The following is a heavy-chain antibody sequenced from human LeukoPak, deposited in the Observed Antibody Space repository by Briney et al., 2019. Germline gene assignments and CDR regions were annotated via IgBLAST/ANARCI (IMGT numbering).Heavy chain of an antibody. CDR2: IDHSGST. V-gene: IGHV4-39*07. CDR3: ARDSALAQAVMDY. J-gene: IGHJ4*02. CDR1: GGPISSGSYY. D-gene: IGHD6-19*01. Sequence: SETLSLTCTVSGGPISSGSYYWSWIRQPAGKGLEWTGSIDHSGSTYYNPSLKSRITISVDTSKNQFSLKLSSVTAADTAVYYCARDSALAQAVMDYWGQGTLVTVSS.